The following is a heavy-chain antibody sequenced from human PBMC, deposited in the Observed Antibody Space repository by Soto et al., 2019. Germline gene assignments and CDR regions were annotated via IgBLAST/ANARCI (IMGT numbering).Heavy chain of an antibody. CDR3: ARRSSNSLDF. CDR2: IYPDDSDA. Sequence: PRACLNVSCKGSGYEFTCYWIVCVRQMPGKGLEWMGIIYPDDSDARYSPSFQGQVTISADKSISTACLQWSSLKASDTAMYYCARRSSNSLDFWRQGTTVTVSS. D-gene: IGHD4-4*01. J-gene: IGHJ6*02. V-gene: IGHV5-51*01. CDR1: GYEFTCYW.